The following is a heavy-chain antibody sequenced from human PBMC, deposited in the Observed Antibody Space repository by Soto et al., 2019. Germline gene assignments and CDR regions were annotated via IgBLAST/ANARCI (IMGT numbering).Heavy chain of an antibody. CDR3: ARDGGGLVVVVPAAIDAFDI. CDR2: ISSSSSTI. V-gene: IGHV3-48*01. D-gene: IGHD2-2*01. Sequence: ESLKISCAASGFTFSSYSMNWVRQAPGKGLEWVSYISSSSSTIYYADSVKGRFTISRDNAKNSLYLQMNSLRAEDTAVYYCARDGGGLVVVVPAAIDAFDIWGQGTMVTVSS. CDR1: GFTFSSYS. J-gene: IGHJ3*02.